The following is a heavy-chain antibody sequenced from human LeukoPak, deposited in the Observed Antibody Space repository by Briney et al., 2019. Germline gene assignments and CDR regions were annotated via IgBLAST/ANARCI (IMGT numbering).Heavy chain of an antibody. Sequence: ASVKVSCKASGYTFTGYYMHWVRQAPGQGLEWMGRINPNSGGTNYAQKFQGRVTMTRGTSISTAYMELSRLRSDDTAVYYCARVRTMVRGVMGNLDYWGQGTLVTVSS. J-gene: IGHJ4*02. CDR2: INPNSGGT. D-gene: IGHD3-10*01. CDR1: GYTFTGYY. V-gene: IGHV1-2*06. CDR3: ARVRTMVRGVMGNLDY.